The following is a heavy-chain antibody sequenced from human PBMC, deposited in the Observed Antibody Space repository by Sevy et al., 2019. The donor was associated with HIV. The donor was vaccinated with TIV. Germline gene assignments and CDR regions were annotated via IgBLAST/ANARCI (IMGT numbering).Heavy chain of an antibody. CDR2: ISSSSSYI. CDR3: ARVAGRGYCSSTSCLNYYYYGMDV. CDR1: GFTFSSYS. Sequence: GGSLRLSCAASGFTFSSYSMNWVRQAPGKGLEWVSSISSSSSYIYYADSVKGRFTISRDNAKNSLYLQMNSLRAEDTAGYYCARVAGRGYCSSTSCLNYYYYGMDVWGQGTTVTVSS. J-gene: IGHJ6*02. V-gene: IGHV3-21*01. D-gene: IGHD2-2*01.